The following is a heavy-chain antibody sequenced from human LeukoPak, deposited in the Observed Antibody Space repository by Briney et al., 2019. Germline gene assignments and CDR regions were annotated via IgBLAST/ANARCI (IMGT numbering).Heavy chain of an antibody. Sequence: PSETLSLTCAVSGASISGSYWSWIRQPPGKGLEWIGYMYYSGITNSSPSLKSRVTISLDTSKNQFSLRLRSVTAADTAVYYCARHPDSVAGFASWGQGALVSVSS. CDR3: ARHPDSVAGFAS. CDR2: MYYSGIT. D-gene: IGHD3-16*01. CDR1: GASISGSY. J-gene: IGHJ4*02. V-gene: IGHV4-59*08.